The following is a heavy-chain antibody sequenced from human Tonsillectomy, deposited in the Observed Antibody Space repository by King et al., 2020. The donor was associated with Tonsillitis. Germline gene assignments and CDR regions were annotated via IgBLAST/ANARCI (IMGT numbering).Heavy chain of an antibody. CDR2: IHFTENT. D-gene: IGHD1-26*01. CDR1: GNSISSYY. CDR3: ARDYSAMYYDY. V-gene: IGHV4-4*07. J-gene: IGHJ4*02. Sequence: QLQESGPGLVKPSETLSLTCSVSGNSISSYYWSWIRQPAGKGLEGVGRIHFTENTNYNPSLKGRVTLSVDTSKNQFSLNLSSVTAADTAVYYCARDYSAMYYDYWGQGILVTVSS.